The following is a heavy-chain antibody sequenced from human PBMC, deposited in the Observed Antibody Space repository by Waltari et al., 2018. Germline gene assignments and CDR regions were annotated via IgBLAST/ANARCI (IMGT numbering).Heavy chain of an antibody. CDR3: ARDTGALWMDV. D-gene: IGHD2-21*01. J-gene: IGHJ6*02. V-gene: IGHV1-46*01. Sequence: QVQLVQSGAEVKKPGASVKISCKTSEYTFTSSYIHWVRQAPGQGLEWMGIINPSDGNIMYETRFKGRVTMTRDKSTSTVYMELSSLRSEDTAVYYCARDTGALWMDVWGQGTTVTVSS. CDR1: EYTFTSSY. CDR2: INPSDGNI.